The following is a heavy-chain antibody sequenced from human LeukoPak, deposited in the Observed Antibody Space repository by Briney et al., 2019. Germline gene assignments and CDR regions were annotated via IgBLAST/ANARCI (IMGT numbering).Heavy chain of an antibody. CDR1: GFTFTNYW. V-gene: IGHV3-30*02. J-gene: IGHJ6*03. D-gene: IGHD3-10*01. CDR3: AKDQFKPSGISMLRGVRGYYYNMDV. CDR2: IRNDGSNK. Sequence: GGSLRLSCAASGFTFTNYWMRWVRQAPGKGLEWVAFIRNDGSNKYYADSVKGRFTISRDNSKNTLYLQMNSLRAEDTAVYFCAKDQFKPSGISMLRGVRGYYYNMDVWGRGTTVTISS.